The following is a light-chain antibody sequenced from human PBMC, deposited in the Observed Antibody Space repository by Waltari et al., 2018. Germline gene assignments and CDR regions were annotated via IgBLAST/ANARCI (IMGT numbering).Light chain of an antibody. CDR1: ASNIGDNV. CDR3: ATWDDSPSGHWV. V-gene: IGLV1-44*01. Sequence: QSVLTQPPSASGTPGQRVTISCSGRASNIGDNVVNWYQQFPGKAPKLVIYRNAQRPSGVPDRFSGSKSGTSSSLAISGLQSEDEADDYCATWDDSPSGHWVFGGGTKVTVL. CDR2: RNA. J-gene: IGLJ3*02.